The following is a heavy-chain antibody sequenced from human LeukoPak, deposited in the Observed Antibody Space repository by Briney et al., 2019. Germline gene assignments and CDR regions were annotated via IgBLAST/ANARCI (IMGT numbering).Heavy chain of an antibody. CDR2: ISHSGDRP. CDR3: GQDPSRIPAGRCDY. Sequence: GGSLRLSREASGFSFSSYGMSWVRKAPGKGLDWVSGISHSGDRPYYADSVKGRLTISRDNSKNTLFLQMDSLRAEDTAVYYCGQDPSRIPAGRCDYWGQGTRVTVSS. J-gene: IGHJ4*02. CDR1: GFSFSSYG. V-gene: IGHV3-23*01. D-gene: IGHD6-13*01.